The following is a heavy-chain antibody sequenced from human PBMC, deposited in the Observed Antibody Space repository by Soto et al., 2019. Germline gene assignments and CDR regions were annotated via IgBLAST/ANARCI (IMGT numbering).Heavy chain of an antibody. CDR1: GFTFSTYD. Sequence: GGSLRLSCAASGFTFSTYDMNWVRQAPGKGLEWVSSISSSSTYIHYADSVKGRFTISRDNAKRSLYLQMNSLRAEDTAVYYCVRDVYCASLSCPYYFDYWGQGALVTVSS. CDR2: ISSSSTYI. J-gene: IGHJ4*02. V-gene: IGHV3-21*01. CDR3: VRDVYCASLSCPYYFDY. D-gene: IGHD2-2*01.